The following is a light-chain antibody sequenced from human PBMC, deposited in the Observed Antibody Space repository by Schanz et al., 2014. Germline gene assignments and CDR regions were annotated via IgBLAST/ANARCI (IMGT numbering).Light chain of an antibody. CDR1: QSIRSY. Sequence: DIQMTQSPSSLSASVGDRVTITCRARQSIRSYLNWYQQKPGKAPKLLIYDASSLESGVPSRFSGSGSGTEFTLTISSLQPDDFATYYCQQYYTYSRTFGPGTKVDIK. CDR3: QQYYTYSRT. CDR2: DAS. V-gene: IGKV1-5*01. J-gene: IGKJ3*01.